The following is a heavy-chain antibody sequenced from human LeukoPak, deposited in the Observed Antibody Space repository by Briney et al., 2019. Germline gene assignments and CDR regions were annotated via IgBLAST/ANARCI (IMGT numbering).Heavy chain of an antibody. V-gene: IGHV4-59*12. Sequence: SETLSLTCTVSGGSISSYYWSWIRQPPGKGLEWIGYIYYSGSTNYNPSLKSRVTISVDTSKNQFSLKLSSVTAADTAVYYCARRIGYCSGGSCYPFDYWGQGTLVTVSS. J-gene: IGHJ4*02. D-gene: IGHD2-15*01. CDR2: IYYSGST. CDR1: GGSISSYY. CDR3: ARRIGYCSGGSCYPFDY.